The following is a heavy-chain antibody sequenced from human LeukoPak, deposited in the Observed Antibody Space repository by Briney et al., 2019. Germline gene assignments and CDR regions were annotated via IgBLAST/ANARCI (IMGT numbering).Heavy chain of an antibody. V-gene: IGHV4-59*08. CDR2: IYYSGST. D-gene: IGHD6-19*01. CDR1: GGSIGSYY. J-gene: IGHJ1*01. CDR3: ARHDGWYSYFQH. Sequence: PSETLSLTCTVSGGSIGSYYWSWIRQPPGKGLEWIGYIYYSGSTNYNPSLKSRVTISVDTSKNQFSLKLSSVTAADTAVYYCARHDGWYSYFQHWGRGTLVTVSS.